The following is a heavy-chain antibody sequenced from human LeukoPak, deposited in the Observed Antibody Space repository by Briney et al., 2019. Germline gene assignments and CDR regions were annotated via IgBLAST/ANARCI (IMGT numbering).Heavy chain of an antibody. CDR2: IYTGGTT. V-gene: IGHV4-4*07. D-gene: IGHD3-10*01. Sequence: PSETLSLTCTVSGGSISSYYWSWIRQPAGKGLEWIGRIYTGGTTNYNPSLKSRVTMSVDTSKNQFSLSLSSVTAADTAVYYCARVYYGSGSSDYWGQGTLVTVSS. J-gene: IGHJ4*02. CDR3: ARVYYGSGSSDY. CDR1: GGSISSYY.